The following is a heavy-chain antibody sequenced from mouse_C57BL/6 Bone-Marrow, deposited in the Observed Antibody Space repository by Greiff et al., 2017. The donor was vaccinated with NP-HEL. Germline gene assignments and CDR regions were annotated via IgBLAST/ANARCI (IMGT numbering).Heavy chain of an antibody. J-gene: IGHJ3*01. CDR2: ISSGGSYT. D-gene: IGHD4-1*01. V-gene: IGHV5-6*01. Sequence: EVQVVESGGDLVKPGGSLKLSCAASGFTFSSYGMSWVRQTPDKRLEWVATISSGGSYTYYPDSVKGRFTISRDNAKNTLYLQMSSLKSEDTAMYYCARHENWERTWFAYWGQGTLVTVSA. CDR1: GFTFSSYG. CDR3: ARHENWERTWFAY.